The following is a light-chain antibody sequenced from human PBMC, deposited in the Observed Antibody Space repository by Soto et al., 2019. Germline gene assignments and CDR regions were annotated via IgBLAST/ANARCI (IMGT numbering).Light chain of an antibody. CDR2: AAS. J-gene: IGKJ4*01. CDR1: QSVSSN. CDR3: QQYNNWPLT. Sequence: EIVMTQSPATLSVSPGERATLSCRASQSVSSNLAWYQQKPGQAPRLLIYAASTRATGIPARFNGSGSGTEFTLTISSLQSEDFAVYYCQQYNNWPLTFGGGTKVDIK. V-gene: IGKV3-15*01.